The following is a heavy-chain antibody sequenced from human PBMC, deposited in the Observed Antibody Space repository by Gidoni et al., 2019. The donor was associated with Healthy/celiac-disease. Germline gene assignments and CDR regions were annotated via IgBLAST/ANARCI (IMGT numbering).Heavy chain of an antibody. CDR1: GFTFSSYA. D-gene: IGHD6-19*01. CDR2: ISSNGGST. Sequence: EVQLVESGGGLVQPGGSLRLSCSASGFTFSSYAMHWVRQAPGKGLEYVSAISSNGGSTYYADSVKGRFTISRDNSKNTLYLQMSSLRAEDTAVYYCVKVMYSSGWYSRYNWFDPWGQGTLVTVSS. J-gene: IGHJ5*02. CDR3: VKVMYSSGWYSRYNWFDP. V-gene: IGHV3-64D*06.